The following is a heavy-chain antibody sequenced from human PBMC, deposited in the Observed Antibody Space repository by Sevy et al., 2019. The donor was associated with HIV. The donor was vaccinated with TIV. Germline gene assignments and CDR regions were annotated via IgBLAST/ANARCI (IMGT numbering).Heavy chain of an antibody. V-gene: IGHV3-23*01. J-gene: IGHJ3*02. Sequence: GGSLRLSCVASGFTFSNSAMSWVRQAPGKGLEWVSTISAIDDGTYYADSVKGRFTISRDNAKNSLYLQMNSLRAEDTAVYYCARPYGSGSWEAFDIWGQGTMVTVSS. CDR2: ISAIDDGT. CDR1: GFTFSNSA. D-gene: IGHD3-10*01. CDR3: ARPYGSGSWEAFDI.